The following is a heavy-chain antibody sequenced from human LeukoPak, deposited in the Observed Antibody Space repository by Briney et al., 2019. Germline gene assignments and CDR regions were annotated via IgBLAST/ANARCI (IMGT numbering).Heavy chain of an antibody. CDR2: INDYTGDT. CDR1: GGSFTDYF. CDR3: ARGRIANIVVVHSFSYGMDV. J-gene: IGHJ6*02. D-gene: IGHD3-22*01. Sequence: SETLSLTCSVYGGSFTDYFWTWIRQSPGKGLEWIGEINDYTGDTNYNPSLNSRVSISLEKSKNQFSLELRSVAAADTAVYYCARGRIANIVVVHSFSYGMDVWGQGTTVAVSS. V-gene: IGHV4-34*01.